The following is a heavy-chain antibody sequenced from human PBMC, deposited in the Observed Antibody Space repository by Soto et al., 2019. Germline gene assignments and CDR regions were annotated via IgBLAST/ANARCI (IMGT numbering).Heavy chain of an antibody. V-gene: IGHV3-21*01. J-gene: IGHJ4*02. CDR3: ARWDLDW. D-gene: IGHD2-21*01. Sequence: GGSLRLSCAASGFTFSSYSMNWVRQAPGKGLEWVSSISSSSSYIYYADSVQGRFTVSRDNSKNTVYLQMNSLRAEDSAVYYCARWDLDWWGQGTLVTVPQ. CDR2: ISSSSSYI. CDR1: GFTFSSYS.